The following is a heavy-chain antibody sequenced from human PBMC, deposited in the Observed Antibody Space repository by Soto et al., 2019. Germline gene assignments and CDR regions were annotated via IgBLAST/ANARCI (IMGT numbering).Heavy chain of an antibody. CDR2: ISYDGSNK. V-gene: IGHV3-30-3*01. D-gene: IGHD3-22*01. J-gene: IGHJ4*02. CDR3: ARDTYYYDSSGYWSQGVSDY. CDR1: GFTFSSYA. Sequence: GGSLRLSCAASGFTFSSYAMHWVRQAPGKGLEWVAVISYDGSNKYYADSVKGRFTISRDNSKNTLYLQMNSLRAEDTAVYYCARDTYYYDSSGYWSQGVSDYWGQGTLVTVSS.